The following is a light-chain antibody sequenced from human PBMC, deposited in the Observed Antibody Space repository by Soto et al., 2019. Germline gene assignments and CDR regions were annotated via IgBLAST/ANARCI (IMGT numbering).Light chain of an antibody. J-gene: IGKJ5*01. Sequence: DIVMTQSPDSLAVSLGERATINCKSSQNILFNSDNKNYFAWYQQKPGQPPKLLIYWASTRESGVPDRFSGSGSGTDFTLTISSLQAEDVAVYYCQQYDSTPPTFGQGTRLEIK. CDR1: QNILFNSDNKNY. V-gene: IGKV4-1*01. CDR3: QQYDSTPPT. CDR2: WAS.